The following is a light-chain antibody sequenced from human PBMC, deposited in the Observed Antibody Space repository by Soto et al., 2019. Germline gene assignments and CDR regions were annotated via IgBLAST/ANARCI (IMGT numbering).Light chain of an antibody. J-gene: IGKJ2*01. Sequence: DIQMTQSPSTLSASVGDTVTITCRASQNVNTWLAWYQQKPGKAPKLLIYKASSLESGVPSRFSGRGSRKEFHLTINSLQPDDVAMYYCQEYNSYSMFTFGQGTKLEIK. V-gene: IGKV1-5*03. CDR2: KAS. CDR1: QNVNTW. CDR3: QEYNSYSMFT.